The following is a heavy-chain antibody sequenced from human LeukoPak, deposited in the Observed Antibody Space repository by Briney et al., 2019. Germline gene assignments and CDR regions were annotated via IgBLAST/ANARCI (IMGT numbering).Heavy chain of an antibody. D-gene: IGHD3-3*01. CDR1: ELSVSSIC. Sequence: PGGSLRLSCAASELSVSSICMSWVRLAPGKGLKWVSAICGGGTTYYADSVKGRFTISRDNSKNTVYLQMNSLRAEDTAVYYCARERSDFWSGYYYYYGMDVWGQGTTVTVSS. CDR3: ARERSDFWSGYYYYYGMDV. V-gene: IGHV3-53*01. CDR2: ICGGGTT. J-gene: IGHJ6*02.